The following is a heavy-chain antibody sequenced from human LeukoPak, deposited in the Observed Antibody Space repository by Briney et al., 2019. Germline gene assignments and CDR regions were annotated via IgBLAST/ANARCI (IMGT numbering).Heavy chain of an antibody. D-gene: IGHD3-9*01. J-gene: IGHJ4*02. CDR1: GFTFSSYS. V-gene: IGHV3-48*01. Sequence: GGSLRLSCAASGFTFSSYSMNWVRQAPGKGLEWVSYISSSSSTIYYADSVKGRLTISRDNAKNSLYLQMNSLRAEDTAVYYCARVSRDYDILTGYYTEWYFDYWGQGTLVTVSS. CDR2: ISSSSSTI. CDR3: ARVSRDYDILTGYYTEWYFDY.